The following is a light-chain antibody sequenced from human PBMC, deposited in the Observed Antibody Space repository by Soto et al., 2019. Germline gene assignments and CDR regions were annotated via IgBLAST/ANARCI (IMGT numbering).Light chain of an antibody. CDR3: LQRSWPPLT. CDR1: QSVNNY. V-gene: IGKV3-11*01. J-gene: IGKJ4*01. Sequence: EIVLAQSPATLSLSPGESATLTCRASQSVNNYLAWYQQKPGQAPRLLIYDASSRATGIPARFSGSGSGTDFTLTISSLEPEDFAVYCCLQRSWPPLTFGGGTKVEIK. CDR2: DAS.